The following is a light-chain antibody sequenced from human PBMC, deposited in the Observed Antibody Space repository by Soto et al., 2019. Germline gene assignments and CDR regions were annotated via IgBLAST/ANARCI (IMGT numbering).Light chain of an antibody. Sequence: DIQLTQSPSFLSASVRDRVTITCRASQDITNSLTWYQQKPGKAPKLLIYAAFTLQSGVPSRFSGSGSGTEFTLTISSLQPEDFATYYCQQLNDYPYTFGQGTKLEIK. CDR1: QDITNS. J-gene: IGKJ2*01. CDR2: AAF. V-gene: IGKV1-9*01. CDR3: QQLNDYPYT.